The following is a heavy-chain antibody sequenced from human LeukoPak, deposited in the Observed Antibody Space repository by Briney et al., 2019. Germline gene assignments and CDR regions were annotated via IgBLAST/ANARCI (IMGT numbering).Heavy chain of an antibody. V-gene: IGHV4-61*02. CDR3: ARVRKNHYDFWSGYLPDAFDT. D-gene: IGHD3-3*01. CDR1: GGSISSGSYY. CDR2: IYTSGST. Sequence: SQTLSLTCTVSGGSISSGSYYWSWIRQPAGKGLEWIGRIYTSGSTNYNPSLKSRVTMSVDTSKNQFSLKLSSVTAADTAVYYCARVRKNHYDFWSGYLPDAFDTWGQGTMVTVSS. J-gene: IGHJ3*02.